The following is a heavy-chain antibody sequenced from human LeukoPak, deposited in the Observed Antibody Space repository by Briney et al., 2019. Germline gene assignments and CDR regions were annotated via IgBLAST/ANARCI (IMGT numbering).Heavy chain of an antibody. CDR3: ARHYSSGWYFDL. V-gene: IGHV4-39*07. CDR1: GGSISSSSYY. CDR2: IYYSVST. Sequence: SETLSLTCTVSGGSISSSSYYWGWIRQPPGKGLEWIGSIYYSVSTYYNPSLKSRVTISVDTSKNQFSLKLSSVTAADTAVYYCARHYSSGWYFDLWGRGTLVTVSS. J-gene: IGHJ2*01. D-gene: IGHD6-19*01.